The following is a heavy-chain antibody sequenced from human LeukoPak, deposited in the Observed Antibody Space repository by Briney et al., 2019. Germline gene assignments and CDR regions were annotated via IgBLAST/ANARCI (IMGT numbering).Heavy chain of an antibody. CDR3: AKDNLPNYYDSSGYYPDDAFDI. J-gene: IGHJ3*02. CDR2: ISYDGSNK. Sequence: RSLRLSCAASGFTFSSYGMHWVRQAPGKGLEWVAVISYDGSNKYYADSVKGRFTISRDNSKNTLYLQMNSLRAEDTAVYYCAKDNLPNYYDSSGYYPDDAFDIWGQGTMVTVSS. D-gene: IGHD3-22*01. CDR1: GFTFSSYG. V-gene: IGHV3-30*18.